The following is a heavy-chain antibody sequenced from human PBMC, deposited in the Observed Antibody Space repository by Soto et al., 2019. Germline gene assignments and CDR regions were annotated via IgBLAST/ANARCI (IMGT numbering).Heavy chain of an antibody. Sequence: EVQLLDSGGGLVQPGGSLRLSCVASGFTFSSYAMSWVRQAPGKGLEWGATISGTGGSTYYADSVKGRFTISRDNSKKTVYLQKNSLPAAETAVYFCAKGVRAVAGDHFDYWGQGTLVTVSS. J-gene: IGHJ4*02. CDR3: AKGVRAVAGDHFDY. D-gene: IGHD6-19*01. CDR1: GFTFSSYA. V-gene: IGHV3-23*01. CDR2: ISGTGGST.